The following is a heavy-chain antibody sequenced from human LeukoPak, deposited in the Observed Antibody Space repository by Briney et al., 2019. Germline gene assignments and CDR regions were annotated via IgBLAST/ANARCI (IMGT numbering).Heavy chain of an antibody. CDR3: ITEPHDYGDFTFGY. J-gene: IGHJ4*02. Sequence: GRSLRLSCAASGFTFSSYGMHWVRQAPGKGLEWVGRISSKSDGGTTDYAAPVKGRFTISRDDSTNTLSLQMSGLKAEDTALYFCITEPHDYGDFTFGYWGQGTLVTVSS. CDR1: GFTFSSYG. CDR2: ISSKSDGGTT. D-gene: IGHD4-17*01. V-gene: IGHV3-15*01.